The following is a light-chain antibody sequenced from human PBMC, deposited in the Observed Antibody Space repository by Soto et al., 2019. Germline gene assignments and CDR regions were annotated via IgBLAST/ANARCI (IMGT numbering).Light chain of an antibody. CDR1: QAFAGD. CDR2: RTS. Sequence: RVTTQSPATLSVSPGERVTLSSRASQAFAGDLAWYNQKPGQAPRLLIYRTSTRATNIPARFSGSGSGTEFTLTISSLQSEDFAVYYCQEYNGRSSFGQGTKVEIK. CDR3: QEYNGRSS. J-gene: IGKJ1*01. V-gene: IGKV3-15*01.